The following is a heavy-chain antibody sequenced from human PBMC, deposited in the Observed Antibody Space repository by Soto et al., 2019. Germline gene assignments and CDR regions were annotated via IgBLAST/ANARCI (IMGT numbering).Heavy chain of an antibody. D-gene: IGHD4-17*01. CDR3: AREGLVLVPTTVNSDYYYFAMDV. V-gene: IGHV1-69*12. CDR1: GDTFSTYT. Sequence: QVQLVQSGAEVKKPGSSVKVSCKASGDTFSTYTITWMRQAPGQGLEWMGGIIPRSATSKYAQKFQGRDTVTAGESSFIVYMELRSLGPEDTAVYYCAREGLVLVPTTVNSDYYYFAMDVWGQGTTVTVSS. CDR2: IIPRSATS. J-gene: IGHJ6*02.